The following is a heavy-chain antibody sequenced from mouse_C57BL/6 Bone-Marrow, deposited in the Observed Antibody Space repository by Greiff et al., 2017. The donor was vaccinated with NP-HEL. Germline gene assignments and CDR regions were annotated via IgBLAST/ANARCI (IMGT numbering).Heavy chain of an antibody. CDR1: GFTFSSYA. Sequence: EVKLVESGGGLVQPGGSLKLSCAASGFTFSSYAMSWVRQTPEKRLEWVATISDGGSYTYYPDNVKGRFTISRDNAKNNLYLQMSHLKSEDTAMYYCARDEGYDYAWFAYWGQGTLVTVSA. D-gene: IGHD2-4*01. J-gene: IGHJ3*01. CDR2: ISDGGSYT. V-gene: IGHV5-4*01. CDR3: ARDEGYDYAWFAY.